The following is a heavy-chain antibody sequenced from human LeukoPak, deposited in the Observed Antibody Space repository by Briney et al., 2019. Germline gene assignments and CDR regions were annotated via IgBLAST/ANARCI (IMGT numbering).Heavy chain of an antibody. Sequence: GRSLRLSCAASGFTFSNYGMHWVRQAPGKGLEWVAVIWYDGSNKYYADSVKGRFTISRDNSRTTLYLQMNSLRAEDTAVYYCARVGYCSGGSCYPDYYYFYGMDVWGQGTTVTVSS. CDR3: ARVGYCSGGSCYPDYYYFYGMDV. J-gene: IGHJ6*02. V-gene: IGHV3-33*01. CDR2: IWYDGSNK. D-gene: IGHD2-15*01. CDR1: GFTFSNYG.